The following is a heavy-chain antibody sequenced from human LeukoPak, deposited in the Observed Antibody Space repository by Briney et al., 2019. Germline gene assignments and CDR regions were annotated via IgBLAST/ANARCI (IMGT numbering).Heavy chain of an antibody. V-gene: IGHV1-24*01. CDR1: GYTLTELS. CDR2: FDPEDGET. J-gene: IGHJ6*02. Sequence: ASVKVSCKVSGYTLTELSMHWVRQAPGKGLEWTGGFDPEDGETIYAQKFQGRVTMTEDTSTDTAYMELSSLRSEDTAVYYCATDLYYYYGMDVWGQGTTVTVSS. CDR3: ATDLYYYYGMDV.